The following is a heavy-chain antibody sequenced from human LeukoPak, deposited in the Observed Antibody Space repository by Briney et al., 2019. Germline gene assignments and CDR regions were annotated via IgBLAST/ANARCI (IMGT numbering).Heavy chain of an antibody. CDR2: ISISSSYI. J-gene: IGHJ6*03. D-gene: IGHD2-2*03. V-gene: IGHV3-21*01. Sequence: PGGSLRLSCAASGFTFSSYSMNWVRQAPGKGLEWVSSISISSSYIYYADSVKGRFTISRDNAKNSLYLQMNSLRAEDTAVYYCARGLDIVVVPAATRGPRWYMDVWGKGTTVTVSS. CDR3: ARGLDIVVVPAATRGPRWYMDV. CDR1: GFTFSSYS.